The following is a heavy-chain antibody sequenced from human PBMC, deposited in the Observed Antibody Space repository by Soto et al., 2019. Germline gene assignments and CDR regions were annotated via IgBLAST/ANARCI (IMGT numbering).Heavy chain of an antibody. V-gene: IGHV3-48*02. D-gene: IGHD1-26*01. CDR3: ARESWEGNLNWFDP. CDR2: ISSSSSTI. J-gene: IGHJ5*02. CDR1: GFTFSSYS. Sequence: EVQLVESGGGLVQPGGSLRLSCAASGFTFSSYSMNWVRQAPGKGLEWVSYISSSSSTIYYADSVKGRFTISRDNAKNSLYLQMNSLRDEDTAVYYCARESWEGNLNWFDPWGQGTLVTVSS.